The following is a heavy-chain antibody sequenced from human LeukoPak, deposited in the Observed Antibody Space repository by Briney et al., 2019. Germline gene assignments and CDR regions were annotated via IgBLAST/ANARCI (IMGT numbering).Heavy chain of an antibody. J-gene: IGHJ4*02. CDR3: ASTRGYCSGGSCYPKSYYFDY. V-gene: IGHV4-30-2*01. Sequence: SQTLSLTCAVSGGSISSGGYSWSWIRQPPGKGLEGIGYIYHSGSTYYNPSLKSRVTISVDRSKNQFSLKLSSVTAADTAVYYCASTRGYCSGGSCYPKSYYFDYWGQGTLVTVSS. CDR1: GGSISSGGYS. D-gene: IGHD2-15*01. CDR2: IYHSGST.